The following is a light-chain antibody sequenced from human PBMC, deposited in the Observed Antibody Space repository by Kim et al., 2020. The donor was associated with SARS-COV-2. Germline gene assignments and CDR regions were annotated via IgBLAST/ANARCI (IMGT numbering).Light chain of an antibody. CDR3: QQFRFYPPT. Sequence: SASVGDRVTITCRASQDISNQLAWFQQIPGKAPKPLIYAASNLQGGVPARFGGSGSGTQFTLTIGSLQPEDVATYYCQQFRFYPPTFGGGTKVEI. J-gene: IGKJ4*01. V-gene: IGKV1-16*01. CDR2: AAS. CDR1: QDISNQ.